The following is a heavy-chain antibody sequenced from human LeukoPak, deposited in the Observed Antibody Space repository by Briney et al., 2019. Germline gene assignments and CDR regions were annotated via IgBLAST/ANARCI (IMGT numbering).Heavy chain of an antibody. D-gene: IGHD3-9*01. V-gene: IGHV3-74*01. CDR3: VRDWDHFDFDS. CDR2: IKGDGSHT. J-gene: IGHJ5*01. Sequence: QPGGSLRLPCAASGFTFSNYWMHWVRQAPGKGLVWVSRIKGDGSHTIYADSVKGRFTISRDNAKNTLYLQMKSLRAEDTAVYYCVRDWDHFDFDSWGLGTLVTVSS. CDR1: GFTFSNYW.